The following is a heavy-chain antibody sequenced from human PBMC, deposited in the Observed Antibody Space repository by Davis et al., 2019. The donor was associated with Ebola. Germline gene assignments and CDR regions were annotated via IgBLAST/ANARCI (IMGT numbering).Heavy chain of an antibody. Sequence: ASSVKVSCKASRYTFTGYYMHWLRQAPGQGLEWMGRINPKSGGTNYAQKFQGRVTMARDTSIRTAYMELSRLRSDDTAIYYCVVSGLDFDFWGQGTLVTVSS. V-gene: IGHV1-2*06. CDR2: INPKSGGT. D-gene: IGHD6-19*01. CDR3: VVSGLDFDF. J-gene: IGHJ4*02. CDR1: RYTFTGYY.